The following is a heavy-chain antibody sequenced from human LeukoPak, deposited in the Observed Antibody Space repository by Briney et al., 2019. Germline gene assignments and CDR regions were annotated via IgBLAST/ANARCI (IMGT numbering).Heavy chain of an antibody. Sequence: PGGSLRLSCAASGFTFSTYGMYWVRQAPGKGLEWVAFIRYDGSDKYYGDSVKGRFTISRDNSKNTLYLQMDGLRAEDTAVYYCAKARVVVAATTYCIDYWGQGTLVTVSS. J-gene: IGHJ4*02. D-gene: IGHD2-15*01. CDR1: GFTFSTYG. CDR3: AKARVVVAATTYCIDY. CDR2: IRYDGSDK. V-gene: IGHV3-30*02.